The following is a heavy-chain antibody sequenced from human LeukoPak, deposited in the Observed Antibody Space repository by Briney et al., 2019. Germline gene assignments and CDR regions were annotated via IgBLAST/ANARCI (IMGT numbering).Heavy chain of an antibody. CDR2: TYYRSKWYY. J-gene: IGHJ6*02. Sequence: SQTLSLTCAISGDSVSNDTAAWSWIRQSPSRGLEWLGRTYYRSKWYYDYAISVKSRMTIDLETSKNRFSLHLNSVTPDDTAVYYCARLRRYIKRATSGMDVWGQGTTVTVSS. D-gene: IGHD5-18*01. CDR3: ARLRRYIKRATSGMDV. CDR1: GDSVSNDTAA. V-gene: IGHV6-1*01.